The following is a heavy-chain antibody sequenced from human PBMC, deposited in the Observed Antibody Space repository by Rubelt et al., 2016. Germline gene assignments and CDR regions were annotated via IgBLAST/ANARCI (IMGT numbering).Heavy chain of an antibody. D-gene: IGHD1-20*01. Sequence: EEQLVESGGGLMQPGGSLRLSCAASGFTVNSTYMSWVRQAPGKGLEWVSVLYSGGSTYYADSVKGRFTTSRDKSKNTLYLEMSSLRAEDKAVYHCTGSSKWKGEDYWGQGTLVTVSS. CDR2: LYSGGST. V-gene: IGHV3-53*01. CDR1: GFTVNSTY. J-gene: IGHJ4*02. CDR3: TGSSKWKGEDY.